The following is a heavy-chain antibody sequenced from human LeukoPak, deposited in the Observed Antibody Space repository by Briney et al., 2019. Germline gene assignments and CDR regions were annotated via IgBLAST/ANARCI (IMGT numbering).Heavy chain of an antibody. CDR1: GGSVSSGSYY. CDR3: AGRERASGLYYFDY. CDR2: IFNSGSS. Sequence: PSETLSLTCTVSGGSVSSGSYYWSWIRQPPGKGLEYIGYIFNSGSSNYNPSLKSRITISVDTSKDQFSLKLSSVTAADTAVYYCAGRERASGLYYFDYWGQGALVTVSS. J-gene: IGHJ4*02. V-gene: IGHV4-61*01. D-gene: IGHD6-19*01.